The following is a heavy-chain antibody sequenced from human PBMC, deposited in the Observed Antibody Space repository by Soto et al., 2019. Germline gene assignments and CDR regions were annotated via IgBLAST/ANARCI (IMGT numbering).Heavy chain of an antibody. Sequence: GASVKVSCKASGYTFTSYAMHWVRQAPGQRLEWMGWINAGNGNTKYSQKFQGRVTITRDTSASTAYMELGSLRSEDTAVYYCARDLYDSSGYYGGDWFDPWGQGTLVTVSS. D-gene: IGHD3-22*01. CDR1: GYTFTSYA. CDR3: ARDLYDSSGYYGGDWFDP. CDR2: INAGNGNT. J-gene: IGHJ5*02. V-gene: IGHV1-3*01.